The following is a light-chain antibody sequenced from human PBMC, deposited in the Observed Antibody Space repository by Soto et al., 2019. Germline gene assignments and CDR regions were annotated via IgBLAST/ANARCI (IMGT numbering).Light chain of an antibody. CDR1: SSNIGAGYD. CDR2: GNS. V-gene: IGLV1-40*01. Sequence: QSVLTQPPSVSEAPGQRVTISCTWSSSNIGAGYDVHWYQQLPGTAPKLLIYGNSNRPSGVPDRFSGSKSGTSASLAITGLQAEDEADYYCQSYDRSLSGYVFGTGTKLTVL. CDR3: QSYDRSLSGYV. J-gene: IGLJ1*01.